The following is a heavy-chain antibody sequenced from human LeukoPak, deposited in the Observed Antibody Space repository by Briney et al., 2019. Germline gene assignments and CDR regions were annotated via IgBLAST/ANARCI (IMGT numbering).Heavy chain of an antibody. CDR2: LYYGGSP. V-gene: IGHV4-39*07. D-gene: IGHD2-15*01. CDR1: GASISNSDFY. CDR3: ARVNDCSGSSCFSRWFDP. Sequence: SETLSLTCTVSGASISNSDFYWGWIRQPPGKGLEWIGTLYYGGSPLYNASLTSRVSMSVETSKNQLSLGLSSVTAADTAVYYCARVNDCSGSSCFSRWFDPWGQGTLITVSS. J-gene: IGHJ5*02.